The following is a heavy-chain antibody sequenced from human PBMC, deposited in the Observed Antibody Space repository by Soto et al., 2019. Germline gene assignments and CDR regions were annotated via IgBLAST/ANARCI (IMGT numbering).Heavy chain of an antibody. CDR2: IGSVGGDT. V-gene: IGHV3-23*01. CDR1: GFTFYIYA. CDR3: VTERMAYNSVWDAFDI. J-gene: IGHJ3*02. Sequence: PGGSLRLSCAASGFTFYIYAMSWVRQAPGKGLEWVSTIGSVGGDTYYADSVKGRFTISRDDSKNTLLLQMNSLRAEDTAVYYCVTERMAYNSVWDAFDIWGQGTTVTV. D-gene: IGHD1-20*01.